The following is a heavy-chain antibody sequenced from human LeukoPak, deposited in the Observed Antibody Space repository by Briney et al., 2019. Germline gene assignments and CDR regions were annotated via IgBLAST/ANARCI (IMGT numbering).Heavy chain of an antibody. CDR1: GFTFSSYS. J-gene: IGHJ3*02. Sequence: PGGSLRLSCAASGFTFSSYSMNWVRQAPGKGLEWVSYISSSSSTIYYADSVKGRFTISRDNAKNSLYLQMNSLRAEDTAVYYCASAPRWQWLSFDIWGQGTMVTVSS. D-gene: IGHD6-19*01. CDR2: ISSSSSTI. CDR3: ASAPRWQWLSFDI. V-gene: IGHV3-48*01.